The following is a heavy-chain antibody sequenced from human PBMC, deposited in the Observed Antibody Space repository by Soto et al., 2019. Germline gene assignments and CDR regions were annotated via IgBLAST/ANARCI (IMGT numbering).Heavy chain of an antibody. V-gene: IGHV3-33*01. J-gene: IGHJ4*02. CDR3: AREGGEDTAMVPDYYDSSGYYPFDY. CDR1: GFIFSSYG. CDR2: IWYDGSNK. Sequence: QVQLVESGGGVVQPGRSLRLSCAASGFIFSSYGMHWVRQAPGKGLEWVAVIWYDGSNKYYADSVKGRFTISRDNSKNTLYLQMNSLRAEDTAVYYCAREGGEDTAMVPDYYDSSGYYPFDYWGQGTLVTVSS. D-gene: IGHD3-22*01.